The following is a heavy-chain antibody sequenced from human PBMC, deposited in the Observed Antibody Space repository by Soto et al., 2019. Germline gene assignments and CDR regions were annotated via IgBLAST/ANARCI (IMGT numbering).Heavy chain of an antibody. Sequence: GGSLRLSCAASGFKFSHYAMSWVRQAPGKGLEWVSLISATGGGTYYADSVKGRFTISRDNSHNTLYLQAHSLTAEDTAVYYCAKDRRAGGNSAFYFDFWGQGAQVTVSS. V-gene: IGHV3-23*01. J-gene: IGHJ4*02. CDR3: AKDRRAGGNSAFYFDF. CDR1: GFKFSHYA. D-gene: IGHD3-16*01. CDR2: ISATGGGT.